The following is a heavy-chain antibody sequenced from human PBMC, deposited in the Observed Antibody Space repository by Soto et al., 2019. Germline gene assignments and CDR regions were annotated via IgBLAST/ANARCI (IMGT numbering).Heavy chain of an antibody. CDR3: AKSAAIARVDWYFDL. Sequence: QVQLVESGGGVVQPGRSLRLSCAASGFTFSSYGMHWVRQAPGKGLEWVAVISYDGSNKYYADSVKGRFTISRDNSKNPLYLQMNSLRAEDTAVYYCAKSAAIARVDWYFDLWGRGTLVTISS. D-gene: IGHD2-21*01. CDR1: GFTFSSYG. V-gene: IGHV3-30*18. CDR2: ISYDGSNK. J-gene: IGHJ2*01.